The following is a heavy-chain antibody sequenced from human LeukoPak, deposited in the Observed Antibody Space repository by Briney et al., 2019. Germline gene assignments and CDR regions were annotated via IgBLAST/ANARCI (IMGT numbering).Heavy chain of an antibody. V-gene: IGHV3-23*01. CDR1: GFTFSSYA. J-gene: IGHJ6*03. CDR2: ISGSGGST. Sequence: GGSLRLSCAASGFTFSSYAMSWARQAPGKGLEWVSAISGSGGSTYYADSVKGRFTISRDNAKNSLYLQMNSLRAEDTAVYYCARDPGEGYYYYYYMDVWGKGTTVTVSS. CDR3: ARDPGEGYYYYYYMDV.